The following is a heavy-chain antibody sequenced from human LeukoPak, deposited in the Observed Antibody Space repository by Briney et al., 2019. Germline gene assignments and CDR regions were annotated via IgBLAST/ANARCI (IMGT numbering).Heavy chain of an antibody. CDR2: IYYSGST. J-gene: IGHJ4*02. CDR1: GGSISSYY. V-gene: IGHV4-59*01. Sequence: SETLSLTCTVSGGSISSYYWSWIRQPPGKGLEWIGYIYYSGSTNYNPSLKSRVTISVDTSKNQFSLKLSSVTAADTAVDYCARTLEAATHSSSWPTLFDYWGQGTLVTVSS. CDR3: ARTLEAATHSSSWPTLFDY. D-gene: IGHD6-13*01.